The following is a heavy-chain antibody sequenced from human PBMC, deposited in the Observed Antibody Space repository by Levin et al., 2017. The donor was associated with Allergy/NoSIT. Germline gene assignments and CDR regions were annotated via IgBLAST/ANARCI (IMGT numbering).Heavy chain of an antibody. CDR2: ITNNGGST. V-gene: IGHV3-64D*06. J-gene: IGHJ4*02. CDR3: VRDWGFDY. D-gene: IGHD3-16*01. Sequence: PGGSLRLSCSASGFIFSNYGMRWVRQSPGKGLETVSTITNNGGSTYYADYVKGRFTISRDNSKNTLYLQMSSLRPEDTAVYYCVRDWGFDYWGQGTLVTVSS. CDR1: GFIFSNYG.